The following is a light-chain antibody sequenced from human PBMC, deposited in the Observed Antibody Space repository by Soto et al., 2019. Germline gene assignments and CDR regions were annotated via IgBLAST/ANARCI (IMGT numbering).Light chain of an antibody. J-gene: IGKJ2*01. CDR1: QSVIHTSNNKSY. CDR2: WAS. V-gene: IGKV4-1*01. CDR3: QQYYRTPRT. Sequence: DIVMTQSPDSLAVSLGERATINCKSSQSVIHTSNNKSYLAWYQQKAGQPPELLLYWASARDSGVPDRFSGSGSGTDFTLSISSLQAEDVAVYYCQQYYRTPRTFGQGTKVEIK.